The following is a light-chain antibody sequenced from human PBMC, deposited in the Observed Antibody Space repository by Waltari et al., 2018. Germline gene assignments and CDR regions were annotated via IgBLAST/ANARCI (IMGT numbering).Light chain of an antibody. CDR2: GAS. V-gene: IGKV3-15*01. CDR3: QQYNQWPLT. J-gene: IGKJ4*01. CDR1: LSIDDS. Sequence: EIVMTQSPATLSVSRGGSATLSCRASLSIDDSLAWYQQKPGQPPRLLIHGASTRATGIPVRFGGSGSGTAFTLTITGLQSEDFAVYFCQQYNQWPLTFGRGTKVEIK.